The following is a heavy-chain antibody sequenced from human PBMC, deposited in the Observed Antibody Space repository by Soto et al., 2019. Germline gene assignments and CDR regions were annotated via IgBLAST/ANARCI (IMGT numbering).Heavy chain of an antibody. CDR1: GFTFSDYY. CDR3: ARLSWYGYYYYYMDV. D-gene: IGHD6-13*01. J-gene: IGHJ6*03. CDR2: ISSSGSTI. Sequence: GGSLRLSCAASGFTFSDYYMSWIRQAPGKGLEWVSYISSSGSTIYYADSVKGRFTISRDNAKNSLYLQMNSLRAEDTAVYYCARLSWYGYYYYYMDVWGKGTTVTVSS. V-gene: IGHV3-11*01.